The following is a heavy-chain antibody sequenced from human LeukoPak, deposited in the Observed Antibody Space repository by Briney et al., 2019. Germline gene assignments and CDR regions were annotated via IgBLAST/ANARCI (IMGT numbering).Heavy chain of an antibody. CDR3: ASGGYYDSSGYHDY. D-gene: IGHD3-22*01. Sequence: GASVKVSCKASGYTFTSCYMHWVRQAPGQGLEWMGRINPNSGGTNYAQKFQGRVTMTRDTSISTAYMELSRLRSDDTAVYYCASGGYYDSSGYHDYWGQGTLVTVSS. CDR2: INPNSGGT. V-gene: IGHV1-2*06. J-gene: IGHJ4*02. CDR1: GYTFTSCY.